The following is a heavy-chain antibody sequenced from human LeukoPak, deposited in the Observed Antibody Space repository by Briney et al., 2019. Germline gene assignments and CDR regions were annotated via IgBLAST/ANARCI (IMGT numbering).Heavy chain of an antibody. CDR2: IYTSGNT. J-gene: IGHJ4*02. D-gene: IGHD3-10*01. CDR3: ARERDGSGTQRGLDY. Sequence: SETLSLTCTVPGGSISSGSFYWGWIRQPAGKGLEWIGRIYTSGNTDYNPSLKSRVTISVDTSKNQFSLNLSSVTAADTAVYYCARERDGSGTQRGLDYWGQGTLVIVSS. CDR1: GGSISSGSFY. V-gene: IGHV4-61*02.